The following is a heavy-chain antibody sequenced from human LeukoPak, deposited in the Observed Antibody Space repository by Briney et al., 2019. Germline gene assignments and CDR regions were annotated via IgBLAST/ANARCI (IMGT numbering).Heavy chain of an antibody. CDR2: ISYDGSNK. CDR3: AKDTGSGYYPLFDY. Sequence: GGSLRLSCAASGFIFSSYGMHWVRQAPGKGLEWVAVISYDGSNKYYADSVKGRFTISRDNSKNTLYLQMNSLRAEDTAVYYCAKDTGSGYYPLFDYWGQGTLVTVSS. V-gene: IGHV3-30*18. J-gene: IGHJ4*02. CDR1: GFIFSSYG. D-gene: IGHD3-22*01.